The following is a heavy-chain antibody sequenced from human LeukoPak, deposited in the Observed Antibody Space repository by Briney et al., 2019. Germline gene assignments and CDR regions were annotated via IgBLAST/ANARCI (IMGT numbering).Heavy chain of an antibody. CDR1: GFTVSRNY. V-gene: IGHV3-23*01. J-gene: IGHJ4*02. CDR3: AKGYQLLPRGYFDS. CDR2: ISGSGGST. D-gene: IGHD2-2*01. Sequence: PGGSLRLSCAASGFTVSRNYMSWVRQAPGKGLEWVSAISGSGGSTYYADSVKGRFTISRDNSKNTLYLQMNSLRAEDTAVYYCAKGYQLLPRGYFDSWGQGILVTVSS.